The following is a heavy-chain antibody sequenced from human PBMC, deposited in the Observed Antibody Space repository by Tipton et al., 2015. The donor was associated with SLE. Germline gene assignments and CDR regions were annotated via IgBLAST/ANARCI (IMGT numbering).Heavy chain of an antibody. CDR2: IYYSGST. V-gene: IGHV4-31*03. J-gene: IGHJ6*03. Sequence: LRLSCTVSGGSISSGGYYWSWIPQHPGKGLEWIGCIYYSGSTYYNPSLKSRVTISVDTSKNQFSLKLSSVTAADTAVYYGARESDATNYYYYSMAVWGKGTTVTVSS. CDR1: GGSISSGGYY. D-gene: IGHD1-26*01. CDR3: ARESDATNYYYYSMAV.